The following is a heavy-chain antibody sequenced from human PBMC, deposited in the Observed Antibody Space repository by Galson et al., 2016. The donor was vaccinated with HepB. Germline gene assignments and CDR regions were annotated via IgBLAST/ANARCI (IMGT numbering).Heavy chain of an antibody. Sequence: SLRLSCAASGFSFSSYNMNWVRQAPGKGPEWVSFLSSTSSTIYYADSVKGRFTISRDNAKNSLYLQMNSLRDEDTAVYYCSRELMGSKEYYYYGMDVWGQGTTVTVSS. CDR1: GFSFSSYN. J-gene: IGHJ6*02. CDR3: SRELMGSKEYYYYGMDV. CDR2: LSSTSSTI. V-gene: IGHV3-48*02. D-gene: IGHD1-26*01.